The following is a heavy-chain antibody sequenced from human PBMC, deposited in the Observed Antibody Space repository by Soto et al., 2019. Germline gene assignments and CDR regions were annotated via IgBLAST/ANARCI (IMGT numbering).Heavy chain of an antibody. D-gene: IGHD3-10*01. CDR1: GASISSGAYF. CDR3: ARDKGPVTYGQTTIRDYSYAMDV. CDR2: IYYSVST. J-gene: IGHJ6*02. Sequence: QVQLQGSGPRLVKPSQTLSLTCSVSGASISSGAYFWTWIRHHPRKVLEWIGYIYYSVSTSYTYQSTYLQSRVTISVDTSKNLFSLRLTSVTAADTATDYCARDKGPVTYGQTTIRDYSYAMDVWGQGTTVIVSS. V-gene: IGHV4-31*03.